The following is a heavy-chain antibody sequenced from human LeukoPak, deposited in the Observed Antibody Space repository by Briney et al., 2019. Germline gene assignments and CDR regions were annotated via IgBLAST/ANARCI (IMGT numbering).Heavy chain of an antibody. CDR1: GYTFTSYD. CDR2: MNPNSGNT. J-gene: IGHJ4*02. V-gene: IGHV1-8*01. D-gene: IGHD2-21*01. CDR3: ARGGSYSRLLGY. Sequence: ASVKVSCKASGYTFTSYDINWVRQATGQGLEWMGWMNPNSGNTGYAQKFQGRVTMTRNTSISTAYMELSSLRSEDTAVYYCARGGSYSRLLGYWGQGTLVTVSS.